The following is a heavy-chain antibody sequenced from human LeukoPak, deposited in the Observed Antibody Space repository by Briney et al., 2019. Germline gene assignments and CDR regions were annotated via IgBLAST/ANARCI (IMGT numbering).Heavy chain of an antibody. D-gene: IGHD3-3*01. J-gene: IGHJ4*02. Sequence: GGSLRLSCAASGFSFSAHWMSWVRLAPGKGPEWVANIKYDGSEKYYVDSVKGRFTISRDNAKNSLYLHMNSLRAEDTAVYYCASGFLDDFWSGHFWGQGTLVTVSS. CDR3: ASGFLDDFWSGHF. CDR2: IKYDGSEK. CDR1: GFSFSAHW. V-gene: IGHV3-7*01.